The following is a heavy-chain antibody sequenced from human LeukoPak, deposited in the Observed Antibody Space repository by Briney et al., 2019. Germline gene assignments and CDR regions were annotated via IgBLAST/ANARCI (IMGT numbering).Heavy chain of an antibody. CDR3: ARVYSSGWYAEYFQH. CDR1: GFDFSIYR. CDR2: IHLSGTPT. J-gene: IGHJ1*01. Sequence: GGSLRLSCAASGFDFSIYRMNWVRQAPGKGLEWVSYIHLSGTPTHYAEVVKGRFSISRDNAKNSLYLQMDNLRAEDTAVYYCARVYSSGWYAEYFQHWGQGTLVTVSS. V-gene: IGHV3-48*04. D-gene: IGHD6-19*01.